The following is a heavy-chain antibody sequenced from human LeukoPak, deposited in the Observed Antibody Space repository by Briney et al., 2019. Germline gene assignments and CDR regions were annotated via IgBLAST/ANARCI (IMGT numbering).Heavy chain of an antibody. V-gene: IGHV1-69*05. CDR1: GGTFSSYA. CDR2: IIPIFGTA. J-gene: IGHJ6*03. CDR3: ARIAAAGSYYYYYMDV. D-gene: IGHD6-13*01. Sequence: SVKVSCKASGGTFSSYAISWVRQAPGQGLEWMGGIIPIFGTANYAQKFQGRVTITTDESTSTAYMELSSLRSEDTAVYYCARIAAAGSYYYYYMDVWGKGTTVTVS.